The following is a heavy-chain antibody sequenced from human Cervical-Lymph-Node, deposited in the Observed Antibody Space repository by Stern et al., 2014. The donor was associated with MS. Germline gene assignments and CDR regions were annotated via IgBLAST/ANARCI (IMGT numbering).Heavy chain of an antibody. V-gene: IGHV1-69*01. CDR3: ARHQGGIAAN. D-gene: IGHD6-13*01. CDR2: LSPRFGVA. Sequence: QVQLVQSGAEVKKPESSVKVSCKASGGSFSSFDISWVRQAPGQRLEWLGELSPRFGVANYAQNFQGRVTFTADESTSTAYMELNSLRSEDTPVYYCARHQGGIAANWGQGTLVTVSS. CDR1: GGSFSSFD. J-gene: IGHJ4*02.